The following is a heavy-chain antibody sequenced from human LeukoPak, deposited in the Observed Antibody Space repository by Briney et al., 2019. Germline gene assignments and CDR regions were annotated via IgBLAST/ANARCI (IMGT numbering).Heavy chain of an antibody. Sequence: ASVKVSCKASGYTFTSYAMHWVRQAPGQRLEWMGWINAGNGNTEYSQKFQGRVTITRDTSASTAYMELSSLRSEDTAVYYCARFRGSYYAYDYWGQGTLVTVSS. V-gene: IGHV1-3*01. D-gene: IGHD1-26*01. CDR1: GYTFTSYA. CDR2: INAGNGNT. J-gene: IGHJ4*02. CDR3: ARFRGSYYAYDY.